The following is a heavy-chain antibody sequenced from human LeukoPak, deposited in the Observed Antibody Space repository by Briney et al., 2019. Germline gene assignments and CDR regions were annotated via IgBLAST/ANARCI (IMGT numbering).Heavy chain of an antibody. CDR1: GYTFTSYD. D-gene: IGHD2-2*01. Sequence: ASVKVSCKASGYTFTSYDINWVRQATGQGLEWMGWMNPNSGNTGYAQKFQGRVTMTRNTSISTAYMELSSLRSEDTAVYYCARDSCSSTSCPDYWGQGTLVTVSS. CDR2: MNPNSGNT. V-gene: IGHV1-8*01. CDR3: ARDSCSSTSCPDY. J-gene: IGHJ4*02.